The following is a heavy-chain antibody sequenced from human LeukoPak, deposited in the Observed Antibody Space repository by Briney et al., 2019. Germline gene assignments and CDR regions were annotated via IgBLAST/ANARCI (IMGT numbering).Heavy chain of an antibody. CDR1: GFTFSSYA. Sequence: GGSLRLSCAASGFTFSSYAMSWVRQAPGKGLEWVSAISGSGGSTYYADSVKGRFAISRDNSKNTLYLQMNSLRAEDTAVYYCAKDMAVRGYSSGWYAIYYFDYWGQGTLVTVSS. J-gene: IGHJ4*02. CDR2: ISGSGGST. V-gene: IGHV3-23*01. CDR3: AKDMAVRGYSSGWYAIYYFDY. D-gene: IGHD6-19*01.